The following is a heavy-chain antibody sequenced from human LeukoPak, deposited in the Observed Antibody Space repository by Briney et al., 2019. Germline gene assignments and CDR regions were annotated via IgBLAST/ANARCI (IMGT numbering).Heavy chain of an antibody. CDR1: GFAFSNYA. Sequence: GGSLRLSCAASGFAFSNYAMRWVRQAPGKGLEWVSGISGSGDSTYYADSVKGRFTISRDNSKNTLYLQMNSLRAEDTAVYYCARRSGIAVAGAFDYWGQGTLVTVSS. CDR2: ISGSGDST. CDR3: ARRSGIAVAGAFDY. V-gene: IGHV3-23*01. D-gene: IGHD6-19*01. J-gene: IGHJ4*02.